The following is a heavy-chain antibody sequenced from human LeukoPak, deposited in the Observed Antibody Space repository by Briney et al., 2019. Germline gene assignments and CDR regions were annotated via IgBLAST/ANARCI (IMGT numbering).Heavy chain of an antibody. CDR1: GGPISSYY. D-gene: IGHD3-22*01. Sequence: PSETLSLTYTVSGGPISSYYWSWIRQPPGKGLEWIGYIYYSGSTNYNPSLKSRVTISVDTSKNQFSLKLSSVTAADTAVYYCARDQYYYDSSSYYYSRYGMDVWGQGTTVTVSS. V-gene: IGHV4-4*08. CDR2: IYYSGST. CDR3: ARDQYYYDSSSYYYSRYGMDV. J-gene: IGHJ6*02.